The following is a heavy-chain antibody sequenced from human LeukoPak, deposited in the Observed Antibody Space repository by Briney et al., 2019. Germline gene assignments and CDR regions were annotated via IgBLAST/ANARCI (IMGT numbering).Heavy chain of an antibody. CDR3: ARVSEKVVSQYYYYYMDV. J-gene: IGHJ6*03. Sequence: TASETLSLTCTISGGSVSDYYWSWIRQSPGKGLEWIGYIYHTGSTSYSPSLKSRVTISADTSQNQFSLKLSSVTAADTAVYYCARVSEKVVSQYYYYYMDVWARGTTVTVSS. CDR1: GGSVSDYY. CDR2: IYHTGST. D-gene: IGHD2/OR15-2a*01. V-gene: IGHV4-59*02.